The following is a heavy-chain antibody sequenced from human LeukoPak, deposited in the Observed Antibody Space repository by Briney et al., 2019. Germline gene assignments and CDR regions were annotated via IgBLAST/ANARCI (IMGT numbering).Heavy chain of an antibody. CDR3: AKAGRYCSSTSCYTFDY. D-gene: IGHD2-2*02. J-gene: IGHJ4*02. Sequence: GGSLRLSCAASGFTSSSYAMSWVRQAPGKGLEWVSAISGSGGSTYYADSVKGRFTISRDNSKNTLYLQMNSLRAEDTAVYYCAKAGRYCSSTSCYTFDYWGQGTLVTVSS. CDR2: ISGSGGST. V-gene: IGHV3-23*01. CDR1: GFTSSSYA.